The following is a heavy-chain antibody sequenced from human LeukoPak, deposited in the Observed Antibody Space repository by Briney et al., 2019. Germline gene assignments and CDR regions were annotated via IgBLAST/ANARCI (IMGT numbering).Heavy chain of an antibody. J-gene: IGHJ5*02. D-gene: IGHD6-6*01. Sequence: GGSLRLSCAASGFTFSSYAMNWVRQAPGKGLEWVSSITRSSSYIYYADSVKGRFIISRDNSKNTLYLQMNSLRAEDTAVYYCASSVGDSSSSNWFDPWGQGTLVTVSS. V-gene: IGHV3-21*01. CDR2: ITRSSSYI. CDR3: ASSVGDSSSSNWFDP. CDR1: GFTFSSYA.